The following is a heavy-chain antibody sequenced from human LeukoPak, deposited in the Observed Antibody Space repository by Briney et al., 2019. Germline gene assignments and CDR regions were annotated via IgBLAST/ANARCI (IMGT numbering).Heavy chain of an antibody. CDR1: GVTVSSNY. Sequence: GGSLRLSCAASGVTVSSNYMSWVRQAPGKGLEWVSDIYSGGSTYYADSVKGRFTISRDTSKNKLYLQMTSLTAADTAVYYCAREYRGGNWNYLDYWGQGTLVTVSS. D-gene: IGHD4-23*01. V-gene: IGHV3-53*01. CDR3: AREYRGGNWNYLDY. CDR2: IYSGGST. J-gene: IGHJ4*02.